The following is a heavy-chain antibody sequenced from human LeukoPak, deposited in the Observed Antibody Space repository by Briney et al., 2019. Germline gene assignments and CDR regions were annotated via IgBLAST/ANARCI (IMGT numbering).Heavy chain of an antibody. D-gene: IGHD6-19*01. CDR1: GFTFSSYA. CDR2: ISGSGGST. V-gene: IGHV3-23*01. J-gene: IGHJ4*02. Sequence: GGSLRPSCAASGFTFSSYAMSWVRQAPGKGLEWVSAISGSGGSTNYADSVKGRFTISRDNSKNTLYLQMNSLRAEDTAVYYCAKESGYSSGWYSGYYFDYWGQGTMVTVSS. CDR3: AKESGYSSGWYSGYYFDY.